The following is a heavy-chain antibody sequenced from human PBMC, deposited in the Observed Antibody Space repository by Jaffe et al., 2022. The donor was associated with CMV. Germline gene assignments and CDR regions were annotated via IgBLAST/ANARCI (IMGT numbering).Heavy chain of an antibody. CDR3: ARVLGGFYYGSGSYYQPFDY. Sequence: QVQLQQWGAGLLKPSETLSLTCAVYGGSFSGYYWSWIRQPPGKGLEWIGEINHSGSTNYNPSLKSRVTISVDTSKNQFSLKLSSVTAADTAVYYCARVLGGFYYGSGSYYQPFDYWGQGTLVTVSS. CDR2: INHSGST. V-gene: IGHV4-34*01. CDR1: GGSFSGYY. J-gene: IGHJ4*02. D-gene: IGHD3-10*01.